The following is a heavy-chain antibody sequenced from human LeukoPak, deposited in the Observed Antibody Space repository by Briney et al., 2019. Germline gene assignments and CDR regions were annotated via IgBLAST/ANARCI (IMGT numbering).Heavy chain of an antibody. D-gene: IGHD3-10*01. J-gene: IGHJ1*01. CDR1: EFTFSNYA. CDR2: ISGRGGST. V-gene: IGHV3-23*01. Sequence: PGGSLRLSCTASEFTFSNYAMSWVRQAPGKGLEWVSGISGRGGSTYYADSVKGRFTISRDNSKNTLYLQMNSLRAEDTAVYYCAKASGSGSPNDFQHWGQGTLVTVSS. CDR3: AKASGSGSPNDFQH.